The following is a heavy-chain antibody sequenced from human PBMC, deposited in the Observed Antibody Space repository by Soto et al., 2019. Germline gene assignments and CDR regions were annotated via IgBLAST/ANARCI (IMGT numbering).Heavy chain of an antibody. CDR1: GYTFTSYG. CDR3: ARLVLGLHAYYYDSSGYYQDY. CDR2: ISAYNGNT. Sequence: DSLKVSCNASGYTFTSYGISWVRQAPGQGLEWMGWISAYNGNTNYAQKLQGRVTMTTDTSTSTAYMELRSLRSDDTAVYYCARLVLGLHAYYYDSSGYYQDYWGQGPLVTVSS. V-gene: IGHV1-18*04. J-gene: IGHJ4*02. D-gene: IGHD3-22*01.